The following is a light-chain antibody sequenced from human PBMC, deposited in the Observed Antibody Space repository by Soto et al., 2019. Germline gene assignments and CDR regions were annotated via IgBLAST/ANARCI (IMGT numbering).Light chain of an antibody. V-gene: IGKV1-27*01. CDR2: AAS. Sequence: DIQMTQSPSSLSASVGDRVTITCRASQGISTYLAWYQQKPGKVPKLLIYAASTLQSGVPSRFSGSGSGTDFTLTISSLQPEDGATYYCQKDYSAPFTFGPGTKVDIK. CDR3: QKDYSAPFT. J-gene: IGKJ3*01. CDR1: QGISTY.